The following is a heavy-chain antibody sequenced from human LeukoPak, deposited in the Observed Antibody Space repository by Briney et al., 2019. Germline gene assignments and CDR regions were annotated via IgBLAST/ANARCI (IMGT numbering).Heavy chain of an antibody. D-gene: IGHD7-27*01. CDR1: GFTFSSYG. V-gene: IGHV3-33*01. CDR2: IWYDGSNK. CDR3: ARDWETGDPGYYFDY. J-gene: IGHJ4*02. Sequence: PGGSLRLSCAASGFTFSSYGMHWVRQAPGKGLEWVAVIWYDGSNKYYADSVKGRFTISRDNSKNTLYLQMNSLRAEDTAVYYCARDWETGDPGYYFDYWGQGTLVTVSS.